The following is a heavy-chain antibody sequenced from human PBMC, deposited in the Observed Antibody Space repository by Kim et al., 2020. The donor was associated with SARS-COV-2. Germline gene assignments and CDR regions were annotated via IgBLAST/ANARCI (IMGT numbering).Heavy chain of an antibody. J-gene: IGHJ5*02. V-gene: IGHV1-8*01. D-gene: IGHD6-13*01. Sequence: GYAQKFQGRVTMTRNTSISTAYMELSSLRSEDTAVYYCARGRGAAAPFDPWGQGTLVTVSS. CDR3: ARGRGAAAPFDP.